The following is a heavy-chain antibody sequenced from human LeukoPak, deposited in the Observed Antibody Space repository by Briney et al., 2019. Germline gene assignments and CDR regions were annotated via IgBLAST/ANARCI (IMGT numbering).Heavy chain of an antibody. J-gene: IGHJ4*02. Sequence: EASVKVSCKASGGTFSSYAISWVRQAPGQGLEWMGRIIPIFGTANYAQKFQGRVTITTDESTSTAYMELNSLRSEDTAVYYCARAAPHYYFDYWGQGTLVTVSS. CDR3: ARAAPHYYFDY. V-gene: IGHV1-69*05. CDR2: IIPIFGTA. CDR1: GGTFSSYA.